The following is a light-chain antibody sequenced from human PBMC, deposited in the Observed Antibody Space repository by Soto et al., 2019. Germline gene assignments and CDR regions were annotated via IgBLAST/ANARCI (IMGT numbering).Light chain of an antibody. V-gene: IGKV3-11*01. Sequence: IVLTQFPATLSLSPGERSTLSCRASQSVSIFLAWYQQKPGQAPRLLSYDASNTATGIPAKFSGSPSGTDFTLTTTTLEPEDFSLNHCKQRSHAPLTCRQGTRLETK. CDR2: DAS. CDR3: KQRSHAPLT. J-gene: IGKJ5*01. CDR1: QSVSIF.